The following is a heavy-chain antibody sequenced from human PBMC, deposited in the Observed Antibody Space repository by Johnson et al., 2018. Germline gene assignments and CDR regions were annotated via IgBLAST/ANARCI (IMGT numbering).Heavy chain of an antibody. J-gene: IGHJ6*02. Sequence: QVQLVESGGGVVQPGRSLRLSCAASGFIFSNFGMHWVRQAPGKGLEWVAVIWYTGNNEHYTEAVKGRFTISRDNSKNTLYLQMNSLRVEDTAVYFCARSSTADSGMDVWGQGTTVTVSS. D-gene: IGHD4-17*01. CDR3: ARSSTADSGMDV. CDR1: GFIFSNFG. V-gene: IGHV3-33*01. CDR2: IWYTGNNE.